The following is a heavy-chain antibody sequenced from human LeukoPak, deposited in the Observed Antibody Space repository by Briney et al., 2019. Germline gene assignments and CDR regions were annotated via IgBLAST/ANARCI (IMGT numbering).Heavy chain of an antibody. D-gene: IGHD6-13*01. V-gene: IGHV3-13*01. Sequence: GGSLRLSCAASGFTFSSYDIHWVRQATGKGLEWVSGIGTAGEIYYPGSVKGRFTISRENAKNSLYLQMNSLRAGDTAVYYCARAAYSSTWYSRYFDLWGRGTLDTVSS. CDR3: ARAAYSSTWYSRYFDL. CDR2: IGTAGEI. J-gene: IGHJ2*01. CDR1: GFTFSSYD.